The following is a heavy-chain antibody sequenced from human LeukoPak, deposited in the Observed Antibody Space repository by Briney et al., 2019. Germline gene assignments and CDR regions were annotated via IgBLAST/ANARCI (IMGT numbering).Heavy chain of an antibody. CDR1: GFTVSSNY. V-gene: IGHV3-53*01. J-gene: IGHJ5*02. D-gene: IGHD1-26*01. CDR3: AKDSGEWELGMDR. CDR2: IYSVGRT. Sequence: GGSLRLSCAASGFTVSSNYMSWVRQAPGKGLEWVSVIYSVGRTYYADSVKGRFTISRDSSKNTLYLQMNSLRAEDTAVYYCAKDSGEWELGMDRWGQGTLVTVSS.